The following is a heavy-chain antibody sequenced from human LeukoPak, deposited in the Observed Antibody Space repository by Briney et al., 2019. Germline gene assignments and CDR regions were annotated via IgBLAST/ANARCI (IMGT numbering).Heavy chain of an antibody. V-gene: IGHV1-69*05. CDR1: GGTFNSYA. D-gene: IGHD2-2*01. J-gene: IGHJ4*02. CDR2: IIPIFGTA. Sequence: SVKVSCKAPGGTFNSYAISWVRQAPGQGLEWMGGIIPIFGTANYAQKFQGRVTITTDESTSTAYMELSSLRSEDTAVYYCAISLPRDIVVVPGPSDYWGQGTLVTVSS. CDR3: AISLPRDIVVVPGPSDY.